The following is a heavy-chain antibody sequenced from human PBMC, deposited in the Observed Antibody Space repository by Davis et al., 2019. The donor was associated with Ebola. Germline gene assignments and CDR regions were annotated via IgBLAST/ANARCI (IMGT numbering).Heavy chain of an antibody. CDR2: INAGNGNT. Sequence: ASVKVSCKASGYTFTSYAMHWVRQAPGQRLEWMGWINAGNGNTKYSQKFQGRVTITRDTSASTAYIELSSLRSEDTAVYYCARVRWYHAFDIWGQGTMVTVSS. V-gene: IGHV1-3*01. D-gene: IGHD4-23*01. CDR1: GYTFTSYA. J-gene: IGHJ3*02. CDR3: ARVRWYHAFDI.